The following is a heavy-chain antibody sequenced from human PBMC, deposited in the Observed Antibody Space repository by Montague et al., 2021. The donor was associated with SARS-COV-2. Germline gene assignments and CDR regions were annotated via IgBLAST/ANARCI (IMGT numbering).Heavy chain of an antibody. CDR1: GDSVSSNTAT. CDR2: TYYRSKWYH. CDR3: ARGLLEPLDY. D-gene: IGHD1-14*01. J-gene: IGHJ4*02. Sequence: CAISGDSVSSNTATWNWIRQSPSRGLEWLGRTYYRSKWYHDYAISLKSRITINPDTSKNQFSLQLSSVTAADTAVYYCARGLLEPLDYWGQGTLVTVSS. V-gene: IGHV6-1*01.